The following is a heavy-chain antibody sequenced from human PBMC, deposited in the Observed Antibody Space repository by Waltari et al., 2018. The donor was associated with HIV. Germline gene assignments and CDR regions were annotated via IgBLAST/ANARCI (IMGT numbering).Heavy chain of an antibody. Sequence: QVQLLQSSAEMKKPGASVRLSCKASGYTFSAYHIHWVRQAPGQGLEWMAWINDNRGGTHILKKVRGRVTVTRDTAATTVYVDLSGLTLADTATYFCVRVIRGSPLDYWGPGTPVIVSS. CDR3: VRVIRGSPLDY. D-gene: IGHD6-19*01. J-gene: IGHJ4*02. CDR2: INDNRGGT. CDR1: GYTFSAYH. V-gene: IGHV1-2*02.